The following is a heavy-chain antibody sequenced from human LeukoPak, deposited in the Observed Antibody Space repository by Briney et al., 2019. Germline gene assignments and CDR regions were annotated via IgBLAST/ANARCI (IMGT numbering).Heavy chain of an antibody. CDR1: GFTFSSYA. D-gene: IGHD3-3*01. J-gene: IGHJ4*02. CDR2: ISGSGGST. V-gene: IGHV3-23*01. Sequence: PGGSLRLSCAASGFTFSSYAMSWVRQAPGEGLEWVSAISGSGGSTYYADSVKGRFTISRDNAKNSLYLQMNSLRDEDTAVYYCARDKDRRFCQDYWGQGTLVTVSS. CDR3: ARDKDRRFCQDY.